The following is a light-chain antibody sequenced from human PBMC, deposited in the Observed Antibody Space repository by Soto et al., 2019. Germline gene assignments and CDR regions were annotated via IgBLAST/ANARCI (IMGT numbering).Light chain of an antibody. CDR1: HSFPNSY. V-gene: IGKV3-20*01. J-gene: IGKJ1*01. CDR2: GAS. Sequence: DIFVTQAPATLSLSPGERDTLSCRASHSFPNSYLAWSPQKPGQAPRLLIYGASSRATGIPVRFSGSGSGTEFTLTISRMAPEDFAVDYCQRYGTSTTFGQGTKVDI. CDR3: QRYGTSTT.